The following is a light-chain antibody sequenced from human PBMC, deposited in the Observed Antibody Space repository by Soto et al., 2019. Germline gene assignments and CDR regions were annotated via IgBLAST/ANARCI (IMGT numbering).Light chain of an antibody. CDR1: QSLVHGDGNTY. CDR2: KIS. Sequence: DIVLTQTPLSSPVTLGQPASISCRSSQSLVHGDGNTYFNWLLQRPGQPPRRLIYKISNRFPGVPDRFRGSRAGTDFTLKISRVEADDVGVYYCMQATHSYTFRQGTKLEIK. CDR3: MQATHSYT. J-gene: IGKJ2*01. V-gene: IGKV2-24*01.